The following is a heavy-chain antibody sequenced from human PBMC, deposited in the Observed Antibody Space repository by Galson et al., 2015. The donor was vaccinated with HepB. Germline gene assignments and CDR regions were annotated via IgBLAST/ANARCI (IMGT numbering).Heavy chain of an antibody. CDR3: ARMGHGIAVAAPLDY. CDR2: ISSSSSYI. J-gene: IGHJ4*02. CDR1: GFTLSSYS. D-gene: IGHD6-19*01. Sequence: SLRLSCAASGFTLSSYSMNWVRQAPGKGLEWVSSISSSSSYIYYADSVKGRFTISRDNAKNSLYLQMNSLRAEDTAVYYCARMGHGIAVAAPLDYWGQGTLVTVSS. V-gene: IGHV3-21*01.